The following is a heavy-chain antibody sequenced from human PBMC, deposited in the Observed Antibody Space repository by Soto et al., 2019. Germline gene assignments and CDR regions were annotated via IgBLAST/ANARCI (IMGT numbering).Heavy chain of an antibody. CDR2: ISSSSSYI. CDR3: ARDLTPGGYCSSTSCYNAFDI. D-gene: IGHD2-2*02. V-gene: IGHV3-21*01. CDR1: GFTFSSYS. J-gene: IGHJ3*02. Sequence: EVQLVESGGGLVKPGGSLRLSCAASGFTFSSYSMNWVRQAPGKGLEWVSSISSSSSYIYYADSVKGRFTISRDNAKNSLYLQMNSLRVEDTAVYYCARDLTPGGYCSSTSCYNAFDIWGQGTMVTVSS.